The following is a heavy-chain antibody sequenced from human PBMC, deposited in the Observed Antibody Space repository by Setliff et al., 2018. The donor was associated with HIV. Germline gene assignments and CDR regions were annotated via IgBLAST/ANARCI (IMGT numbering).Heavy chain of an antibody. CDR2: IYPSGST. CDR3: ARDHGSGSYYPYY. J-gene: IGHJ4*02. Sequence: PSETLSLTCAVSGYSISSGYYWGWIRQPPGKGLECIGSIYPSGSTYYNPSLKSRVTISVDTSKNQFSLKLSSVTAADTAVYYCARDHGSGSYYPYYWGQGTLVTVSS. D-gene: IGHD3-10*01. V-gene: IGHV4-38-2*02. CDR1: GYSISSGYY.